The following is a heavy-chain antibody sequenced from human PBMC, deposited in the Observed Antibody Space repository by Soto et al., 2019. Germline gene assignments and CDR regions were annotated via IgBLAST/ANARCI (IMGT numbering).Heavy chain of an antibody. V-gene: IGHV1-18*01. CDR1: GYTFTTYG. CDR2: ISTYNGNT. CDR3: ARGPTDYYDNSGNYFLDY. J-gene: IGHJ4*02. Sequence: QVQLVQSGAEVKKPGASVKVSCKASGYTFTTYGMSWVRQAPGQGLDWMGWISTYNGNTKYAERLQGRVTMNRDKTTSTAYMELRSLRSDDTAVYYCARGPTDYYDNSGNYFLDYWGQGTLVTVSS. D-gene: IGHD3-22*01.